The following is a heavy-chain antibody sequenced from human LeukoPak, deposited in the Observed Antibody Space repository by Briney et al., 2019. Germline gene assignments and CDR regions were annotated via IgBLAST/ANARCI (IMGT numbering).Heavy chain of an antibody. CDR2: VYYSGST. CDR3: ARHRGGSSPSVFDS. CDR1: GGSVSSSSYY. Sequence: SETLSLTCTVSGGSVSSSSYYWGWIRQPPGKGLEWIGSVYYSGSTYYNPSLKSRVTISVDTSKNQLSLKMSSVTAADTTLFYCARHRGGSSPSVFDSWGQGTLVTVSS. V-gene: IGHV4-39*01. D-gene: IGHD2-15*01. J-gene: IGHJ4*02.